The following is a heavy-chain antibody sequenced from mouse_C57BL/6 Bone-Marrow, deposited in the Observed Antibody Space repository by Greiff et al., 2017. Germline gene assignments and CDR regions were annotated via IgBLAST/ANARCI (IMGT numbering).Heavy chain of an antibody. J-gene: IGHJ4*01. V-gene: IGHV1-53*01. D-gene: IGHD2-4*01. CDR3: ARGLRREFGAMDY. CDR1: GYTFTSYW. CDR2: INPSNGGT. Sequence: QVQLQQPGTELVKPGASVKLSCKASGYTFTSYWMHWVKQRPGQGLEWIGNINPSNGGTNYNEKFKSKDTLTVDKSYSTAYMQLSSLTSEDSAVYYCARGLRREFGAMDYWGQGTSVTVSS.